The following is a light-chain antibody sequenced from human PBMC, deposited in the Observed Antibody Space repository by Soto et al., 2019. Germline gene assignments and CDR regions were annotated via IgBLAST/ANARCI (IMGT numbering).Light chain of an antibody. V-gene: IGLV2-14*01. CDR3: SSYTTSSTRV. J-gene: IGLJ1*01. Sequence: QSVLTQPASVSGSPGQSIAISWTGASSEVGIYNYVSWYQQHPGKVPKLISYEVTSRPSGVSNRFSGSKSGTTASLTISGLQAEDEADYYCSSYTTSSTRVFGTGTKVTVL. CDR2: EVT. CDR1: SSEVGIYNY.